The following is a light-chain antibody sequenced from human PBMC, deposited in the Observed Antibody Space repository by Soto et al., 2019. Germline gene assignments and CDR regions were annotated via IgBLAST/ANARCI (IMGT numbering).Light chain of an antibody. J-gene: IGKJ1*01. Sequence: EIVLTQSPGTLSLSPGERATLSCRASQSVSSSYLAWYQQKPGQAPRLLIYGASSRATGIPDRFSGSGSGTDFTLTISRLEPEDFAVYYCQQYGSSYGTFGQGTKVEIK. CDR1: QSVSSSY. CDR3: QQYGSSYGT. V-gene: IGKV3-20*01. CDR2: GAS.